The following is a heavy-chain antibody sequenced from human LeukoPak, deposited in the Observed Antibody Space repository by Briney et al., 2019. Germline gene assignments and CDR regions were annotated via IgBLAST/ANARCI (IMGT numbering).Heavy chain of an antibody. V-gene: IGHV3-30*18. D-gene: IGHD6-19*01. CDR2: ISYDGSNK. CDR3: AKVYSSGWYPGY. CDR1: GFTFSSYG. J-gene: IGHJ4*02. Sequence: SGGSLRLSCAASGFTFSSYGMPWVRQAPGKGLEWVAVISYDGSNKYYADSVKGRFTISRDNSKNTLYLQMNSLRAEDTAVYYCAKVYSSGWYPGYWGQGTLVTVSS.